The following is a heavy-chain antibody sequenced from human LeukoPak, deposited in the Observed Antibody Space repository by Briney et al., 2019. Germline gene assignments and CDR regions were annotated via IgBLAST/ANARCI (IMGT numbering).Heavy chain of an antibody. J-gene: IGHJ4*02. CDR3: ARADCSSTSCYPSTVTTPYYFDY. Sequence: AGESLKISCKGSGYSFTSYWIGWVRQMPGKGLEWMGIIYPGDSDTRYSPSFQGQVTISADKSISTAYLQWSSLKASDTAMYYCARADCSSTSCYPSTVTTPYYFDYWGQGTLVTVSS. CDR2: IYPGDSDT. CDR1: GYSFTSYW. V-gene: IGHV5-51*01. D-gene: IGHD2-2*01.